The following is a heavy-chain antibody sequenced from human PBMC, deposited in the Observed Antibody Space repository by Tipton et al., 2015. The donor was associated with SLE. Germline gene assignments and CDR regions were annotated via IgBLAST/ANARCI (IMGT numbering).Heavy chain of an antibody. Sequence: SLRLSCAASGFTFSDYWMHWVRQAPGKGLVWVSRIYSDGSSTNYADSVKGRFTISRDNAKNTLYLQMNSLRPEDTAVYYCGTTTTDYAMDVWGQGTTVTVSS. D-gene: IGHD2/OR15-2a*01. CDR3: GTTTTDYAMDV. J-gene: IGHJ6*02. CDR1: GFTFSDYW. CDR2: IYSDGSST. V-gene: IGHV3-74*01.